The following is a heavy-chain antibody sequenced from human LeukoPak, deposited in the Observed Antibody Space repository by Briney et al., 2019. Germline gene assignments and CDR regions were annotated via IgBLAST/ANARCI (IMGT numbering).Heavy chain of an antibody. CDR1: GGSFSGYY. CDR2: INHYGST. Sequence: SETLSLTCAVYGGSFSGYYWNWIRQPPGKGLEWIGEINHYGSTKYSPSLKSRVTISGDTSKNQFSLKLSSVTAADTAVYYCARHADSGFGQLAFDYWGQGALVTVSS. J-gene: IGHJ4*02. V-gene: IGHV4-34*01. CDR3: ARHADSGFGQLAFDY. D-gene: IGHD3-10*01.